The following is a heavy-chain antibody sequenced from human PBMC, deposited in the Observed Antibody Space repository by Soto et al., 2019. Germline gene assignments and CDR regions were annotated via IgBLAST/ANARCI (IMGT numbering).Heavy chain of an antibody. CDR1: GGSISSYY. D-gene: IGHD2-15*01. V-gene: IGHV4-59*08. CDR2: IYYSGST. Sequence: SETLSLTCTVSGGSISSYYWSWIRQPPGKGLEWIGYIYYSGSTNYNPSLKSRVTISVDTSKNQFSLKLSSLTAADTAVYYCARGLELPPYCSGGSCYSFFDYWGQGTLVTVSS. J-gene: IGHJ4*02. CDR3: ARGLELPPYCSGGSCYSFFDY.